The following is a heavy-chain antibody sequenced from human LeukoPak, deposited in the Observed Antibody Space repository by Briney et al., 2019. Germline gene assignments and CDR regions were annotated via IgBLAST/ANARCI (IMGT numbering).Heavy chain of an antibody. CDR1: GGSLRSYY. CDR3: ARGKSSGWPDY. V-gene: IGHV4-4*07. CDR2: IYTSGST. D-gene: IGHD6-19*01. Sequence: PSETLSLTCTVSGGSLRSYYWSWIRQPAGKGLEWIGRIYTSGSTNYNPSLKSRVNMSVDTSKNQFSLKLSSVTAADTAVYYCARGKSSGWPDYWGQGTLVTVSS. J-gene: IGHJ4*02.